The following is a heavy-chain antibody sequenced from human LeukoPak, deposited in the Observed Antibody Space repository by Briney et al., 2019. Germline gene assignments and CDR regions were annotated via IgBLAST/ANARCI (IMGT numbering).Heavy chain of an antibody. D-gene: IGHD2-2*01. CDR2: INNSGST. V-gene: IGHV4-59*01. J-gene: IGHJ6*03. CDR3: ARGHCSSTSCPGHYYYYYMDV. CDR1: GGSISSYY. Sequence: SETLSLTCTVSGGSISSYYWSWIRQPPGKGLEWIGYINNSGSTNYNASLKSRVTMSVDTSKNQFSLELSSVTAADTAVYYCARGHCSSTSCPGHYYYYYMDVWGKGTTVTVPS.